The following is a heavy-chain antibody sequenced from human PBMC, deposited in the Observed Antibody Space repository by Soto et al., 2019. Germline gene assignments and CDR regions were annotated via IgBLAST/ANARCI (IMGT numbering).Heavy chain of an antibody. J-gene: IGHJ4*02. CDR3: ARGSDSSGWYNFDY. CDR2: INPNSGGT. CDR1: GYTFTGYY. V-gene: IGHV1-2*04. Sequence: ASVKVSCKASGYTFTGYYMHWVRQAPGQGLEWMGWINPNSGGTNYAQKFQGWVTMTRDTSISTAYMELSRLRSDDTAVYYCARGSDSSGWYNFDYWGQGTLVTVSS. D-gene: IGHD6-19*01.